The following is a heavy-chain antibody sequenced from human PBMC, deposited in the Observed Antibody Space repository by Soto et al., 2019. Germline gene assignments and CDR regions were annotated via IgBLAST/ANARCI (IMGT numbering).Heavy chain of an antibody. D-gene: IGHD2-2*01. J-gene: IGHJ1*01. V-gene: IGHV4-34*01. CDR1: GGSFSGYY. CDR2: INHSGST. CDR3: ARGGIVVVPAAMRYFQH. Sequence: PSETLSLTCAVYGGSFSGYYWSWIRQPPGKGVEWIGEINHSGSTNYNPSLKSRVTISVDTSKNQFSLKLSSVTAADTAVYYCARGGIVVVPAAMRYFQHWGQGTLVTVS.